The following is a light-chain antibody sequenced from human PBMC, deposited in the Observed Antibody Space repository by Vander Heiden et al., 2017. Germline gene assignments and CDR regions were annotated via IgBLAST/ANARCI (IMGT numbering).Light chain of an antibody. Sequence: SYELTQPPSVSVSPGQTASITCSGDKLGDKYACWYQQKPGQSPVLVIYQDSKRPSGIPERFSGSNSGNTATLTISGTQAMDEAYIYCQAWDSSTGVFGGGTKLTVL. CDR2: QDS. CDR1: KLGDKY. J-gene: IGLJ2*01. CDR3: QAWDSSTGV. V-gene: IGLV3-1*01.